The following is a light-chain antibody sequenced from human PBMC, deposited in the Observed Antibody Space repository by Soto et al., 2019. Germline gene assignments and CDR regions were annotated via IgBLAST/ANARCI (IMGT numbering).Light chain of an antibody. J-gene: IGKJ5*01. Sequence: EIVMTQSPATLSLSPGERATLSYRSSQSVSSSYLAWYQQKPGQAPRLLIYGASSRATGIPDRFSGSGSGTDFTLTISRLEPEDFAVYYCQQYGSSLSITFGQGTRLEIK. CDR2: GAS. V-gene: IGKV3-20*01. CDR3: QQYGSSLSIT. CDR1: QSVSSSY.